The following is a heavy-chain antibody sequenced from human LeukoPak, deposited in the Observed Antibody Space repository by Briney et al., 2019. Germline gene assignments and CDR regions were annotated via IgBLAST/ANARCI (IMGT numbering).Heavy chain of an antibody. V-gene: IGHV3-53*01. J-gene: IGHJ4*02. CDR1: GFTVSSNS. CDR3: ARDVMIGTFDY. Sequence: GGSLRLSCTVSGFTVSSNSMSWVRQAPGKGLEWVSFIYSDNTHYSDSVKGRFTISRDNSKNTLYLQMNSLRAEDTAVYYCARDVMIGTFDYWGQGTLVTVSS. CDR2: IYSDNT. D-gene: IGHD3-22*01.